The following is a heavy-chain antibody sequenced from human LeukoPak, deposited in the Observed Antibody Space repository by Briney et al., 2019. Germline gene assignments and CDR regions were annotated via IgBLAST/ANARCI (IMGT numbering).Heavy chain of an antibody. CDR2: IRYDGSNK. J-gene: IGHJ4*02. Sequence: PGGSLRLSCAASGFTFSSYGMHWVRQAPGKGLEWVAFIRYDGSNKCYADSVKGRFTISRDNSKNTLYLQMNSLRAEDTAVYYCAKGNYYDSSGYSFDYWGQGTLVTVSS. CDR1: GFTFSSYG. D-gene: IGHD3-22*01. CDR3: AKGNYYDSSGYSFDY. V-gene: IGHV3-30*02.